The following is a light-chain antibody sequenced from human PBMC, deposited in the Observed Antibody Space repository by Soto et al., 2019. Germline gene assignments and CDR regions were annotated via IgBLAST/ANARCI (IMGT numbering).Light chain of an antibody. CDR3: SSYARNRDIL. V-gene: IGLV2-8*01. J-gene: IGLJ3*02. Sequence: QSVLTQPPSASGSPGQSVAISCTGTSSDVGGYSYVSWYQQHPGKAPKLMIYEVSKRPSGVPDRFSGSKSGNTASLTVSGLRAEDEAYYYCSSYARNRDILFGGGTKLTVL. CDR1: SSDVGGYSY. CDR2: EVS.